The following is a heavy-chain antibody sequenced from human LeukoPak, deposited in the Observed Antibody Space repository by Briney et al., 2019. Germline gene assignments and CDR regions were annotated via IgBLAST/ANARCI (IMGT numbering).Heavy chain of an antibody. J-gene: IGHJ5*02. D-gene: IGHD5-24*01. V-gene: IGHV3-7*01. CDR1: GFTFSSYW. CDR3: ARDEYRSRWLHP. CDR2: IKWDGSEK. Sequence: GGSLRLSCAASGFTFSSYWMSWVRLAPGKGLEWVANIKWDGSEKWDADSVKGRFTISRDNAQNSVHLQMNSLRAEDTAVYHCARDEYRSRWLHPWGQGTLVTVTS.